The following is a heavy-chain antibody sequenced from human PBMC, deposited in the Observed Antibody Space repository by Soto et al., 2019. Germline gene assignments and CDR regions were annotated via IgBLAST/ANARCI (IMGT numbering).Heavy chain of an antibody. Sequence: GEAMKISCKGSGYSFTRYWIGWVRQMPGKGLEWMGIIYPGDSDTRYSPSFQGQVTISADKSISTAYLQWSSLKASDTAMYYWERRHVDGYYGIAVCAQGTTVT. V-gene: IGHV5-51*01. J-gene: IGHJ6*02. CDR3: ERRHVDGYYGIAV. CDR1: GYSFTRYW. D-gene: IGHD5-12*01. CDR2: IYPGDSDT.